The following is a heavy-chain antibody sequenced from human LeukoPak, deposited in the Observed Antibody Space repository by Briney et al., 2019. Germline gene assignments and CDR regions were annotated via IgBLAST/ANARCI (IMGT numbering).Heavy chain of an antibody. J-gene: IGHJ3*02. CDR1: GGSFSGYY. CDR2: INHSGST. CDR3: ARGRGYSYGGAFDI. V-gene: IGHV4-34*01. Sequence: SETLSLTCAVYGGSFSGYYWSWIRQPPGKGLEWIGEINHSGSTNYNPSLKSRVTISVDTSKNQVSLKLSSVTAADTAVYYCARGRGYSYGGAFDIWGQGTMVTVSS. D-gene: IGHD5-18*01.